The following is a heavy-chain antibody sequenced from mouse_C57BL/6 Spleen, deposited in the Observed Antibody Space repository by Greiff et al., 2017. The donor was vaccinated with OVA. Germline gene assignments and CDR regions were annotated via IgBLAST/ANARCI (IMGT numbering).Heavy chain of an antibody. CDR3: ARWRDYYGSSYGYAMDY. J-gene: IGHJ4*01. D-gene: IGHD1-1*01. V-gene: IGHV1-76*01. CDR2: IYPGSGNT. Sequence: VQLQQSGAELVRPGASVKLSCKASGYTFTDYYINWVKQRPGQGLEWIARIYPGSGNTYYNEKFKGKATLTAEKSSSTAYMQLSSLTSEDSAVYFCARWRDYYGSSYGYAMDYWGQGTSVTVSS. CDR1: GYTFTDYY.